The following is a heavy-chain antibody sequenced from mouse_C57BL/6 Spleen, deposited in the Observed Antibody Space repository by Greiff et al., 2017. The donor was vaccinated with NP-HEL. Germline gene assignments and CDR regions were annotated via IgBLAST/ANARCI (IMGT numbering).Heavy chain of an antibody. D-gene: IGHD2-3*01. CDR1: GYTFTSYW. Sequence: QVQLQQPGAELVRPGSSVKLSCKASGYTFTSYWMPWVKQRPIQGLEWIGNIDPSDSETHYNQKFKDKATLTVDKSSSTAYMQLSSLTSEDSAVYYCARADGYYDYYAMDYWGQGTSVTVSS. CDR2: IDPSDSET. CDR3: ARADGYYDYYAMDY. V-gene: IGHV1-52*01. J-gene: IGHJ4*01.